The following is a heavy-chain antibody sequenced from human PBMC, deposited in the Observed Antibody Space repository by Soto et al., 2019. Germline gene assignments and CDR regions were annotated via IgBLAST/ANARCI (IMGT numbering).Heavy chain of an antibody. V-gene: IGHV3-30*18. CDR2: ILYDGSNK. Sequence: QVQLVESGGGVVQAGRSLRLSCAASGFTFSNYGMHWVRQTPGKGLEWVALILYDGSNKYYADSVKGRFTISRDNSKNTLSLQVCSLRAEDTAVYYCAKSRDAYNFYFYYGMDVWGQGTTVTVSS. CDR3: AKSRDAYNFYFYYGMDV. CDR1: GFTFSNYG. D-gene: IGHD2-2*01. J-gene: IGHJ6*02.